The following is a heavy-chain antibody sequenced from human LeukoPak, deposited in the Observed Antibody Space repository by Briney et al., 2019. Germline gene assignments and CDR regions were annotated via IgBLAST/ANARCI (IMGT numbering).Heavy chain of an antibody. CDR1: GGSISSGDYY. J-gene: IGHJ4*02. Sequence: SETPSLTCTVSGGSISSGDYYWSWIRQPPGKGLEWIGYIYYSGSTYYNPSLKSRVTISVDTSKNQFSLKLSSVTAADTAVYYCARDVSGWADYWGQGTLVTVSS. V-gene: IGHV4-30-4*01. CDR2: IYYSGST. CDR3: ARDVSGWADY. D-gene: IGHD6-19*01.